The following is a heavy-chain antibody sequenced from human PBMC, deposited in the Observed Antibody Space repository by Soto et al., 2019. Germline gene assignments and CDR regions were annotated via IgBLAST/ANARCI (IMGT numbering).Heavy chain of an antibody. D-gene: IGHD3-10*01. J-gene: IGHJ6*02. V-gene: IGHV1-69*13. CDR2: IIPIFGTA. CDR3: ARLWIENLKYYYYYGMDV. CDR1: GGTFSSYA. Sequence: ASVKVSCKASGGTFSSYAISWVRQAPGQGLEWMGGIIPIFGTANYAQKFQGRVTITADESTSTAYMELSSLRSEDTAVYYCARLWIENLKYYYYYGMDVWGQGTTVTVSS.